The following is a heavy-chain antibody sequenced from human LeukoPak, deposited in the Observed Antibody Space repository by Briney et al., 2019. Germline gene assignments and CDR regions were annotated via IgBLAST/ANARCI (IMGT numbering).Heavy chain of an antibody. CDR1: GFTFSSYG. D-gene: IGHD1-26*01. CDR3: AKEDRIVGATLFDY. V-gene: IGHV3-33*06. Sequence: PGRSLRLSCAASGFTFSSYGMHWVRQAPGKGLEWVAVIWYDGSNNYYADSVKGRFTSSRDNSKNTLYLQMNSLRAEDTAVYYCAKEDRIVGATLFDYWGQGTLVTVSS. J-gene: IGHJ4*02. CDR2: IWYDGSNN.